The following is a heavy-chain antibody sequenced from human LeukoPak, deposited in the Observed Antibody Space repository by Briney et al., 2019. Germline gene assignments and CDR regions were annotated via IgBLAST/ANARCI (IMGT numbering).Heavy chain of an antibody. Sequence: SETLSLTCTVSGGSISSYYWSWIRSPPGKGLKGFGRIYTSGSTNYNPSLKSRVTMSVDTSKNQFSLKLSSVTAADTAVYYCARGDRPNGVFVYFDYWGQGTLVTVSS. D-gene: IGHD1-1*01. J-gene: IGHJ4*02. CDR3: ARGDRPNGVFVYFDY. CDR1: GGSISSYY. CDR2: IYTSGST. V-gene: IGHV4-4*07.